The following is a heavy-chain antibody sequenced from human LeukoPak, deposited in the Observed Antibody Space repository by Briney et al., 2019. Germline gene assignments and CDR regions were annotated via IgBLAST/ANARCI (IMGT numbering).Heavy chain of an antibody. Sequence: SETLSLTCTVSGGSISSSSYYWGWIRQPPGKGLEWIGSIYYSGSTYYNPSLRSRVTISVDTSKNQFSLKLSSVTAADTAVYYCARGRSHRTSSKRYAFDIWGQGTMVTVSS. V-gene: IGHV4-39*07. CDR3: ARGRSHRTSSKRYAFDI. CDR1: GGSISSSSYY. CDR2: IYYSGST. J-gene: IGHJ3*02.